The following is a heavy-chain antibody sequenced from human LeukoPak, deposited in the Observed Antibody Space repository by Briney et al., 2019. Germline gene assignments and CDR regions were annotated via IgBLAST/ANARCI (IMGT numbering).Heavy chain of an antibody. V-gene: IGHV3-23*01. CDR3: ACYGSGSYLYYFDY. J-gene: IGHJ4*02. CDR1: GFTFSSYA. CDR2: ISGSGGST. D-gene: IGHD3-10*01. Sequence: GGSLRLSCAASGFTFSSYAMSWVRQAPGKGLEWVSAISGSGGSTYYADSVKGRFTISRDNSKNTLYLQMNSLRAEDTAVYYRACYGSGSYLYYFDYWGQGTLVTVSS.